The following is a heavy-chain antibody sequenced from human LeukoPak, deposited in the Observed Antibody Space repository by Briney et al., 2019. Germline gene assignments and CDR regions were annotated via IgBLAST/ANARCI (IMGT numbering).Heavy chain of an antibody. V-gene: IGHV4-59*01. Sequence: SETLSLTCTVSGGSISSYYWSWIRQPPGKGLEWIGYIYYSGSTNYNPSLKSRVTISVDTSKNQFSLKLSSVTAADTAVYYCARDRYDYGDFRDFDYWGQGTLVTVSS. CDR2: IYYSGST. J-gene: IGHJ4*02. D-gene: IGHD4-17*01. CDR3: ARDRYDYGDFRDFDY. CDR1: GGSISSYY.